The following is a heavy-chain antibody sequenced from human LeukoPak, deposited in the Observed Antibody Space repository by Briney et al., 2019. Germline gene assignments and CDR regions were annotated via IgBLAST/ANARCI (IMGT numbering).Heavy chain of an antibody. CDR2: ISGSGGST. D-gene: IGHD3-10*01. V-gene: IGHV3-23*01. CDR3: AKDSMVRGFFDI. J-gene: IGHJ3*02. Sequence: GGSLRLSCAASGFTFSSYAMSWVRQAPGKGLEWVSAISGSGGSTYYADSVKGRFTISRDNSKNTLYLKMNSLRAEDTAVYYCAKDSMVRGFFDIWGQGTMVTVSS. CDR1: GFTFSSYA.